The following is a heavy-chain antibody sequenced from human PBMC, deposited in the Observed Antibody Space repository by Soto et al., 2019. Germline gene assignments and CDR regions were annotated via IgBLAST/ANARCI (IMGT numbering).Heavy chain of an antibody. CDR1: GFTFSSYE. D-gene: IGHD2-15*01. CDR2: ISSSGSTI. CDR3: ARGGGVVVVAAIYYYYGMDV. Sequence: EVQLVESGGGLVQPGGSLRLSCAASGFTFSSYEMNWVRQAPGKGLEWVSYISSSGSTIYYADSVKGRFTISRDNAKNSLYLRMNSLRAEDTAVYYCARGGGVVVVAAIYYYYGMDVWGQGTTVTVSS. V-gene: IGHV3-48*03. J-gene: IGHJ6*02.